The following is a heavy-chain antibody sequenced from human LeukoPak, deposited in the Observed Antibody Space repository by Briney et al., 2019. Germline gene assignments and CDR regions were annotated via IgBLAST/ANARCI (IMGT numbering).Heavy chain of an antibody. CDR1: GGSVSSGSYY. D-gene: IGHD4-17*01. V-gene: IGHV4-61*01. J-gene: IGHJ3*02. Sequence: KTSETLSLTCTVSGGSVSSGSYYWSWIRQPPGKGLEWIGYIYYSGSTNYNPSLKSRVTISVDRSKNQFSLKLSSVTAADTAVYYCTMTTVTSGAFDIWGQGTMVTVSS. CDR2: IYYSGST. CDR3: TMTTVTSGAFDI.